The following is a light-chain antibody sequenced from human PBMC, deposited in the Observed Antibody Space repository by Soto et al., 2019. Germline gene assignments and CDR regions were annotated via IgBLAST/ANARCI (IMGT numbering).Light chain of an antibody. CDR1: SSNIGAGYD. Sequence: QSVLTQPPSVSGAPGQRVTISCTGSSSNIGAGYDVHWYQQLPGTAPKLLIYGNSNRPSGVPDRFSGSKSGTSASLAITGLQDEDEADYYCQSYDSSLSGEGVFGGGTKVTVL. J-gene: IGLJ2*01. CDR3: QSYDSSLSGEGV. CDR2: GNS. V-gene: IGLV1-40*01.